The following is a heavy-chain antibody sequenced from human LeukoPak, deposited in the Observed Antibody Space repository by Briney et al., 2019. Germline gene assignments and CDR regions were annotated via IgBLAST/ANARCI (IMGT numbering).Heavy chain of an antibody. V-gene: IGHV3-33*06. CDR1: GFTLSSYG. CDR2: IWYDGSNK. CDR3: AKDLATGDY. J-gene: IGHJ4*02. D-gene: IGHD5-12*01. Sequence: PGGSLRLSCAASGFTLSSYGMHWVRQAPGKGLEWVAVIWYDGSNKYYADSVKGRFTISRDNSKNTLYLQRNSLRAEDTAVYYCAKDLATGDYWAQGTLVTVSS.